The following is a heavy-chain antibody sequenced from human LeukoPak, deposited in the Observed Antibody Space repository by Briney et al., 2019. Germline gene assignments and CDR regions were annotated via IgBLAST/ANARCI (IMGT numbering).Heavy chain of an antibody. D-gene: IGHD2-2*01. J-gene: IGHJ4*02. CDR2: IGAYNGNS. Sequence: GASVKVSCKASGYTFTSYGISWVRQAPGQGLEWMGWIGAYNGNSNYQGRVTMTTDTSTSTGYMELRSLRSDDTAVYYCARVHSYCSTTSCLDYWGQGTLVTVSS. CDR3: ARVHSYCSTTSCLDY. CDR1: GYTFTSYG. V-gene: IGHV1-18*01.